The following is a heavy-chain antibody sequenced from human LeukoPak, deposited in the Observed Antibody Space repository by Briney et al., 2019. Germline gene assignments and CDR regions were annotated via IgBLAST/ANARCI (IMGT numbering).Heavy chain of an antibody. D-gene: IGHD3-16*01. J-gene: IGHJ4*02. V-gene: IGHV1-2*02. Sequence: ASVKVSCKASGYKFTDVYMHWVRRAPGQGLEFMGWINPDSGFTNYAQKFKGRVTMTRDTSISTAYLEVRSLTSDDTAVYYCAPTAEAYTSWWKVWGQGTLVTVSS. CDR1: GYKFTDVY. CDR2: INPDSGFT. CDR3: APTAEAYTSWWKV.